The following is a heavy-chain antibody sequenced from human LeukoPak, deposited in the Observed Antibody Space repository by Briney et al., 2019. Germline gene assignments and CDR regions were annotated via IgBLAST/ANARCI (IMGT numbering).Heavy chain of an antibody. V-gene: IGHV3-11*04. CDR1: GFTFSDYY. J-gene: IGHJ4*02. Sequence: GGSLRVFCAASGFTFSDYYMSWIRQAPGKGLEWVSYISSSGSTIYYADSVKGRFTISRDNSKNSLYLQMNSLRAEDTAVYYCAREHSSIVVATTLDYWGQGTLVTVSS. CDR3: AREHSSIVVATTLDY. D-gene: IGHD1-26*01. CDR2: ISSSGSTI.